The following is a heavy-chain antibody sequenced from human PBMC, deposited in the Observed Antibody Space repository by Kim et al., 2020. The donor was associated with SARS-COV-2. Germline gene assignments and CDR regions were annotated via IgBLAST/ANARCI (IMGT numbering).Heavy chain of an antibody. Sequence: ASVKVSCKASGYTFTGYYMHWVRQAPGQGLEWMGRINPNSGGTNYAQKFQGRVTMTRDTSISTAYMELSRLRSDDTAVYYCASSDILTGSLHAFDIWGQGTMVTVSS. CDR1: GYTFTGYY. V-gene: IGHV1-2*06. CDR3: ASSDILTGSLHAFDI. J-gene: IGHJ3*02. D-gene: IGHD3-9*01. CDR2: INPNSGGT.